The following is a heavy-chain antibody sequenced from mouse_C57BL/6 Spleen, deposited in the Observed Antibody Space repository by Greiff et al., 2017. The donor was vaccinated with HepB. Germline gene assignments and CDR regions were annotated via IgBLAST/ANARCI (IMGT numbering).Heavy chain of an antibody. CDR2: IRNKANGYTT. V-gene: IGHV7-3*01. CDR3: ARSLLGRAWVAH. CDR1: GFTFTDYY. D-gene: IGHD2-10*01. Sequence: EVQLVESGGGLVQPGGSLSLSCAASGFTFTDYYMSWVRQPPGKALEWLGFIRNKANGYTTEYSASVKGRFTISRDNSQSILYLQMNALRAEDSAPYFCARSLLGRAWVAHRGQGTLVTVS. J-gene: IGHJ3*01.